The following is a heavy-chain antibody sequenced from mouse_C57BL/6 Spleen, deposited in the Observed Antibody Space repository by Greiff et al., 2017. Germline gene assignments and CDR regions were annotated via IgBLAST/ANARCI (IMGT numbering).Heavy chain of an antibody. CDR1: GYAFSSSW. Sequence: QVQLQQSGPELVKPGASVKISCKASGYAFSSSWMNWVKQRPGKGLEWIGRIYPGDGDTNYNGKFKGKATLTANKSSSTAYMQLSSLTSEDSAVYCCARRGYGYDGGLDYWGQGTTLTVSS. J-gene: IGHJ2*01. CDR3: ARRGYGYDGGLDY. D-gene: IGHD2-2*01. CDR2: IYPGDGDT. V-gene: IGHV1-82*01.